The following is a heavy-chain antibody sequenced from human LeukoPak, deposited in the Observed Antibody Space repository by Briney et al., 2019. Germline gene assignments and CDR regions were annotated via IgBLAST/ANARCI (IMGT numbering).Heavy chain of an antibody. CDR3: AYSGSCGHLGY. J-gene: IGHJ4*02. CDR2: VYSSVST. CDR1: GGSISSNAYY. D-gene: IGHD1-26*01. Sequence: SETLSLTCTVSGGSISSNAYYWAWIRQPPGKGLEWIGSVYSSVSTYYNPSLKSRVTISVDTSKNQFSLRLSSVTAADTALYYCAYSGSCGHLGYWGQGIPVTVSS. V-gene: IGHV4-39*01.